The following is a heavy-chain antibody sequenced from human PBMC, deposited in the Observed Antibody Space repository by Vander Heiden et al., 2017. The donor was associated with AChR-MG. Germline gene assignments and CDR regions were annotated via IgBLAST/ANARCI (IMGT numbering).Heavy chain of an antibody. Sequence: EVQLLESGGGLVQLGASLRPSRAASGFTFSNSAMSWVRQAPGKGLEWVSVISGSGASTYYADSVEGRFTISRDNSKNTLYLQMNSLRAEDTAVYYCAKGRSSWYSSFDYWGQGTLVTVSS. J-gene: IGHJ4*02. CDR2: ISGSGAST. D-gene: IGHD2-21*02. CDR1: GFTFSNSA. V-gene: IGHV3-23*01. CDR3: AKGRSSWYSSFDY.